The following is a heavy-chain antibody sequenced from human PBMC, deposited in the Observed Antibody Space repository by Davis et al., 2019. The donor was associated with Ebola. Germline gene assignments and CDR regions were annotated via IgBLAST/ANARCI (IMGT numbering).Heavy chain of an antibody. J-gene: IGHJ5*02. Sequence: HTGGSLRLSCAASGFTFSSYWMHWVRQAPGKGLVWVSRINSDGSSTSYADSVKGRFTISRDNAKNTLYVQMNILRAEDTAVYYCARGNRYCSGDTCANWLDPWGQGTLVTVSS. CDR2: INSDGSST. CDR3: ARGNRYCSGDTCANWLDP. V-gene: IGHV3-74*01. D-gene: IGHD2-15*01. CDR1: GFTFSSYW.